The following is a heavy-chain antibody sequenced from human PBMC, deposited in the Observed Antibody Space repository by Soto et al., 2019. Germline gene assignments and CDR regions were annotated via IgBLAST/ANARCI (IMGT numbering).Heavy chain of an antibody. D-gene: IGHD6-19*01. CDR2: ISYDGSNK. V-gene: IGHV3-30*18. CDR3: AKDWGTGQWLVPGTFDY. CDR1: GFTFSSYG. J-gene: IGHJ4*02. Sequence: QVQLVESGGGVVQPGRSLRLSCAASGFTFSSYGMHWVRQAPGKGLEWVAVISYDGSNKYYADSVKGRFTISRDNSKNTLYLKMNSLRAEDTAVYYCAKDWGTGQWLVPGTFDYWGQGTLVTVSS.